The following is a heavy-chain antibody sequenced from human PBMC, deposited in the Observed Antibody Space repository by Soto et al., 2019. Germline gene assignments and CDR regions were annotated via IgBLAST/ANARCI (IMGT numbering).Heavy chain of an antibody. V-gene: IGHV4-59*01. J-gene: IGHJ4*02. CDR2: VYNSGST. D-gene: IGHD6-13*01. CDR1: SGSISSNY. Sequence: SETLSLTCTVSSGSISSNYWTWIRQPPGKGLEWIGYVYNSGSTNYNPSLKSRVTISEDTSKSQFSLKVNSMTAADTAVYYCARYRREAVAGYTLDNWGQGILVTVYS. CDR3: ARYRREAVAGYTLDN.